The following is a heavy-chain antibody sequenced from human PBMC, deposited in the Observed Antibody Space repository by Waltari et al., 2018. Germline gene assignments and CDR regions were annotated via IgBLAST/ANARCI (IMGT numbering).Heavy chain of an antibody. J-gene: IGHJ5*01. Sequence: QLQLQESGPGLVKPSETLSLTCTVSGDSMGDDLWSWVRQPPGKGLEWIGQVHRSGRTYYSPSFASRVTVSVDTTKNQFSLKLTSAAAADTAIYFCARDRGRGLYLDSWGPGTLVTVSP. CDR1: GDSMGDDL. D-gene: IGHD2-15*01. V-gene: IGHV4-4*02. CDR3: ARDRGRGLYLDS. CDR2: VHRSGRT.